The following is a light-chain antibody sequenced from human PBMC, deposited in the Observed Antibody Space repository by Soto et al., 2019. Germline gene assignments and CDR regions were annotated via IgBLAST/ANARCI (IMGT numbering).Light chain of an antibody. CDR2: DVS. V-gene: IGLV2-14*01. Sequence: QLVLTQPASVSGSHGQSITISCTGTSSDVGGYNYVSWYQQHPGKAPKLMIYDVSNRPSGVSNRFSGSKSGNTASLTISGLQAEDEADYYCSSYTSSSIPVVFGGGTKLTVL. J-gene: IGLJ2*01. CDR3: SSYTSSSIPVV. CDR1: SSDVGGYNY.